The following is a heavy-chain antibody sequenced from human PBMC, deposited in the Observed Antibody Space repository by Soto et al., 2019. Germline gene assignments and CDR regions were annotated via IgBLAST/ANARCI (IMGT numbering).Heavy chain of an antibody. V-gene: IGHV4-34*01. Sequence: QVQLQQWGAGLLKPSETLSLTCAVYGGSFSGYYWSWIRQPPGKGVEWIGEINHTGSTNYNPSLKSRGTIAVDPSKNPFSLKLSSVTAADTAVYYCARVTGRYYYGMDVWGQGTTVTVSS. CDR3: ARVTGRYYYGMDV. CDR1: GGSFSGYY. J-gene: IGHJ6*02. CDR2: INHTGST.